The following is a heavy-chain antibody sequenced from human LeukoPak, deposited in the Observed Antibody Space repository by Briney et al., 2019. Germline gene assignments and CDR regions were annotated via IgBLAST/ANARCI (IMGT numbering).Heavy chain of an antibody. D-gene: IGHD3-3*01. Sequence: GSSVKVSCKASGDTFSSYAISWVRQAPGQGLEWMGGIIPIFGTANYAQKFQGRVTITADESTSTAYMELSSLRSEDTAVYYCAREDYDFWSGIMGYWGQGTLVTVSS. CDR3: AREDYDFWSGIMGY. CDR1: GDTFSSYA. CDR2: IIPIFGTA. V-gene: IGHV1-69*01. J-gene: IGHJ4*02.